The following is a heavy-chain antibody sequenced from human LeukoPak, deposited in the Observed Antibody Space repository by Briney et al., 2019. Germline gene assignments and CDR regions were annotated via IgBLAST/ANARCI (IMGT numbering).Heavy chain of an antibody. CDR2: INHSGST. CDR1: GGSFSGYH. J-gene: IGHJ4*02. CDR3: ARVGANSDY. Sequence: KASETLSLTCAVYGGSFSGYHWSWIRQPPGKGLEWIGEINHSGSTNYNPSLKSRVTISVDTSKNQFSLKLSSVTAADTAVYYCARVGANSDYWGQGTLVTVSS. V-gene: IGHV4-34*01. D-gene: IGHD1-26*01.